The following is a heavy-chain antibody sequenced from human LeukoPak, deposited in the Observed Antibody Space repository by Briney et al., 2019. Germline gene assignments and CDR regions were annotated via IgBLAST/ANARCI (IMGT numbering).Heavy chain of an antibody. Sequence: PSETLSLTCTVSGGSFSSYYWSWIRQPPGKGLEWIGYIYYSGSTNYNPSLKSRVTISVDTSKNQFSLKLSSVTAADTAVYYCAGGYNPYYYYYMDVWGKGTTVTISS. D-gene: IGHD5-24*01. CDR1: GGSFSSYY. CDR3: AGGYNPYYYYYMDV. V-gene: IGHV4-59*01. J-gene: IGHJ6*03. CDR2: IYYSGST.